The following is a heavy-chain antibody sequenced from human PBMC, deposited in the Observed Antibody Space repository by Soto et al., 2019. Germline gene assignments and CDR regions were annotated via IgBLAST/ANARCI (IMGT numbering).Heavy chain of an antibody. CDR2: IYWDDDK. J-gene: IGHJ3*02. CDR3: AHRLTATAFDI. D-gene: IGHD2-21*02. V-gene: IGHV2-5*02. Sequence: QITLKESGPTLVKPTQTLTLTCTFSGFSLSTSGVAVGWIRQPPGKALEWLALIYWDDDKRYSPSMKGRLTNTKDTSKNQVVLIMTNMDPEDTATYYCAHRLTATAFDIWGQGTMVTVSS. CDR1: GFSLSTSGVA.